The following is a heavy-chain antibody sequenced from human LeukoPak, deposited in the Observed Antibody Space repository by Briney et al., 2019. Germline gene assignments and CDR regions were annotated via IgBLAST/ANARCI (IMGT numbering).Heavy chain of an antibody. CDR2: INPHSGGT. J-gene: IGHJ4*02. CDR3: ARERGGSPVTHFDN. D-gene: IGHD4-17*01. V-gene: IGHV1-2*02. CDR1: GYTFNAYY. Sequence: ASVKVSCKASGYTFNAYYIHWVRQAPGQGLEWVGWINPHSGGTTYAQKFQGRVTMTRTTSTSTVYMDLSSLTSDDTALYYCARERGGSPVTHFDNWGQGTLVTVSS.